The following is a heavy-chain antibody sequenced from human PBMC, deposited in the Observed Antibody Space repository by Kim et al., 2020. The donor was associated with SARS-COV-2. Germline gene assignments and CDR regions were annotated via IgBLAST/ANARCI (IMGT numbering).Heavy chain of an antibody. V-gene: IGHV1-24*01. D-gene: IGHD3-10*01. J-gene: IGHJ6*02. Sequence: ASVKVSCKVSGYTLTELSMHWVRQAPGKGLEWMGGFDPEDGETIYAQKFQGRVTMTEDTSTDTAYMELSSLRSEDTAVYYCATTFGELFFYYYGMDVWGQGTTVTVSS. CDR3: ATTFGELFFYYYGMDV. CDR1: GYTLTELS. CDR2: FDPEDGET.